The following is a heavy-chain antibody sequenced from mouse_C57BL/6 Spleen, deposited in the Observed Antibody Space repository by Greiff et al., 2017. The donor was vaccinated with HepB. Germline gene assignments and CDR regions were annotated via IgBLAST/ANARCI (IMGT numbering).Heavy chain of an antibody. Sequence: EVHLVESGGGLVKPGGSLKLSCAASGFTFSSYAMSWVRQTPEKRLEWVATISDGGSYTYYPDNVKGRFTISRDNAKNNLYLQMSHLKSEDTAMYYCARDRAYDYGSSFAYWGQGTLVTVSA. CDR3: ARDRAYDYGSSFAY. CDR1: GFTFSSYA. D-gene: IGHD1-1*01. J-gene: IGHJ3*01. V-gene: IGHV5-4*01. CDR2: ISDGGSYT.